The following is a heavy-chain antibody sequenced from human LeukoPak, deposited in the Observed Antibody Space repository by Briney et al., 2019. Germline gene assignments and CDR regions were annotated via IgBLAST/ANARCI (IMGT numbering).Heavy chain of an antibody. CDR3: AGSIVGATSSWRAAFDI. J-gene: IGHJ3*02. V-gene: IGHV4-30-4*08. CDR1: GGSIRSGDYY. CDR2: IYYGGTT. D-gene: IGHD1-26*01. Sequence: PSETLSLTCTVSGGSIRSGDYYWSWIRQPPGKGLEWIGYIYYGGTTYYNPSLKSRVTISVDTSKNQFSLNLSSVTAADTAVYYCAGSIVGATSSWRAAFDIWGQGTMVTVSS.